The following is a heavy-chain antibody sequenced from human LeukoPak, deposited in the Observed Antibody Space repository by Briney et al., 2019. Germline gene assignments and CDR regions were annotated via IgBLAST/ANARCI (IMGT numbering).Heavy chain of an antibody. Sequence: GASVKVSCKASGYTFTSYGISWVRQAPGQGLEWMGWISAYNGNTNYAQKLQGRVTMTTDTSTSTAYMELRSLRSDDTAVYYCARGVYDFWSSPWYFDYWGQGTLVTVSS. CDR2: ISAYNGNT. J-gene: IGHJ4*02. D-gene: IGHD3-3*01. V-gene: IGHV1-18*01. CDR1: GYTFTSYG. CDR3: ARGVYDFWSSPWYFDY.